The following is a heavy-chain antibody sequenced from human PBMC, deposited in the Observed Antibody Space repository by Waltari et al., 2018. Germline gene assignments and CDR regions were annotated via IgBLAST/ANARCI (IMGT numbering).Heavy chain of an antibody. J-gene: IGHJ5*02. Sequence: EVQLVESGGGLVQPGGSLRLSCAASGFTFSSYAMSWVRQAPGRGLEWVSAISGSGGSTYYADSVKGRFTISRDNSKNTLYLQMNSLRAEDTAVYYCAKDGWGVGYFALNWFDPWGQGTLVTVSS. CDR2: ISGSGGST. D-gene: IGHD3-9*01. CDR3: AKDGWGVGYFALNWFDP. CDR1: GFTFSSYA. V-gene: IGHV3-23*04.